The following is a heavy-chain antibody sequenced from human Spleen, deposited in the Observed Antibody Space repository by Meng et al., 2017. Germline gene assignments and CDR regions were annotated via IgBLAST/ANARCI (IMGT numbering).Heavy chain of an antibody. J-gene: IGHJ4*02. Sequence: QVLLLESAPGLVGPSETLSPSCTVSGGSVNTVNSYWTWIRQPPGKDLEWIGYIHFSGSTNYNPSLESRATISVDTSQNNLSLKLSSVTAADSAVYYCARGPTTMAHDFDYWGQGTLVTVSS. CDR1: GGSVNTVNSY. V-gene: IGHV4-61*03. D-gene: IGHD4-11*01. CDR3: ARGPTTMAHDFDY. CDR2: IHFSGST.